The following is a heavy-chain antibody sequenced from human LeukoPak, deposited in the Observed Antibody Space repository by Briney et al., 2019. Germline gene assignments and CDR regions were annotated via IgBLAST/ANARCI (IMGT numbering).Heavy chain of an antibody. J-gene: IGHJ4*02. V-gene: IGHV3-48*01. CDR2: ISSSSSTI. Sequence: GGSLRLSCAASGFTVSSNYMSWVRQAPGKGLEWVSYISSSSSTIYYADSVKGRFTISRDNAKNSLYLQMNSLRAEDTAVYYCARVPYSSSRYRDYWGQGTLVTVSS. CDR3: ARVPYSSSRYRDY. D-gene: IGHD6-13*01. CDR1: GFTVSSNY.